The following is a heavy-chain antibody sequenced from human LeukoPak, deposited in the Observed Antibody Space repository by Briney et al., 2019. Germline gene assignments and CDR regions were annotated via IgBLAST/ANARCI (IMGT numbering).Heavy chain of an antibody. CDR2: MSSSGDI. V-gene: IGHV4-4*07. CDR1: GGPISNNY. Sequence: PSETLSLTCTVSGGPISNNYWSWIRQSAGEGLEWIGRMSSSGDINYNPSLKSRVTMSVDTSKNQFSLKLTSVTAADTAVYYCSRDYLTWPYYMDVW. CDR3: SRDYLTWPYYMDV. J-gene: IGHJ6*03. D-gene: IGHD2/OR15-2a*01.